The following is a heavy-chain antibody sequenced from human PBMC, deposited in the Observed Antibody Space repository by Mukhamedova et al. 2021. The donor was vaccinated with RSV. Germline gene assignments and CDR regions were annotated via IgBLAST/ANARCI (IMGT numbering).Heavy chain of an antibody. Sequence: ARQAPGKGLEWVGRIRHKAKSYSTAYAASVKGRFTISRDDSANSVYLQMNSLKTEDTAVYHCTMVLRPFDLGNWGQGTLVTFSS. CDR3: TMVLRPFDLGN. V-gene: IGHV3-72*01. D-gene: IGHD3-9*01. CDR2: IRHKAKSYST. J-gene: IGHJ4*02.